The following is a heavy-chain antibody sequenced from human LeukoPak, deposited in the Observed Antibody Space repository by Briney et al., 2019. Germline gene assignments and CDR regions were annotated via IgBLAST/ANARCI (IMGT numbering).Heavy chain of an antibody. CDR3: ARDVVYNHGLDY. CDR2: INQDGSET. Sequence: PGGALRLSCAASGFPFSSYWMSWVRQAPGKGLSGVANINQDGSETYYVDSVKGRFTISRDNAQKSLYLQMNSLRAEDTAVYYCARDVVYNHGLDYWGQGTLVTVSS. V-gene: IGHV3-7*05. CDR1: GFPFSSYW. J-gene: IGHJ4*02. D-gene: IGHD5-18*01.